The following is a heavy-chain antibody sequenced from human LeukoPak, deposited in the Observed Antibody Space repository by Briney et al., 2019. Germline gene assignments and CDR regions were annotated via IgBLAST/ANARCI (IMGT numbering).Heavy chain of an antibody. V-gene: IGHV3-53*01. J-gene: IGHJ4*02. CDR3: ARDTTMVD. D-gene: IGHD3-10*01. Sequence: PGGSLRLSCAASGFTVSSSYMSWVRPAPGKGLEWVSTMYSGGSTYYGDSVKGRFTISRDSSKSTLYLQMNTLRVEDSAVYFCARDTTMVDWGQGTLVTVSS. CDR2: MYSGGST. CDR1: GFTVSSSY.